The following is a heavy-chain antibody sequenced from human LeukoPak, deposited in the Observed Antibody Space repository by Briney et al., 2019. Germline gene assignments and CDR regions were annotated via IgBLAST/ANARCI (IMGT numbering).Heavy chain of an antibody. Sequence: GGSLILSCAASGFPFSSYAMSWVRQAPGKGLEWVSAISGSGGSTYYADSVKGRFTISRDNSKNTLYLQMNGLRAEDTAMYYCARHIPRGNNYFDCWGQGTLVTVSS. CDR3: ARHIPRGNNYFDC. V-gene: IGHV3-23*01. CDR2: ISGSGGST. CDR1: GFPFSSYA. D-gene: IGHD3-16*01. J-gene: IGHJ4*02.